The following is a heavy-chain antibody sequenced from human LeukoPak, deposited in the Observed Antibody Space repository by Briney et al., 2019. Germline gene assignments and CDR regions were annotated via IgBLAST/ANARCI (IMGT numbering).Heavy chain of an antibody. CDR1: GGSISSGDYY. D-gene: IGHD6-19*01. CDR3: ARDPAPSSCWYGSSGWYAAGFDP. V-gene: IGHV4-30-4*01. CDR2: IYYSGST. J-gene: IGHJ5*02. Sequence: SETLSLTCTVSGGSISSGDYYWSWIRQPPGKGLEWIGYIYYSGSTYYNPSLKSRVTISVDTSKNQFSLKLSSVTAADTAVYYCARDPAPSSCWYGSSGWYAAGFDPWGQGTLVTVSS.